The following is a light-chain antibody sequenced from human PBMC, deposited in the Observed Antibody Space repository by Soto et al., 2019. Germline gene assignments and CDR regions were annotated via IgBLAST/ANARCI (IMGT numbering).Light chain of an antibody. Sequence: DIQMTQSHSTLSASVGDRFTITCRASQSISRSLAWYQLKPGKAPTLLIYDASTLESGVPSRFSGSGSGTEFTLTISSLQPDDFATFYCQQYYNFSWTFGQGTKVDIK. CDR1: QSISRS. CDR2: DAS. CDR3: QQYYNFSWT. V-gene: IGKV1-5*01. J-gene: IGKJ1*01.